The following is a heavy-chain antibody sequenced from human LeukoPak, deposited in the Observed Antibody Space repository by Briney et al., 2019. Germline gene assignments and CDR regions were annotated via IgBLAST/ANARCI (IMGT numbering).Heavy chain of an antibody. CDR3: ARGRIVVVVAATPRLYGMDV. CDR1: GGSFSGHY. V-gene: IGHV4-34*01. CDR2: INHSGST. J-gene: IGHJ6*04. Sequence: SETLSLTCAVYGGSFSGHYWSWIRQPPGKGLEWIGEINHSGSTNYNPSLKSRVTISVDTSKHQFSLKLSSVTAADTAVYYCARGRIVVVVAATPRLYGMDVWGKGTTVTVSS. D-gene: IGHD2-15*01.